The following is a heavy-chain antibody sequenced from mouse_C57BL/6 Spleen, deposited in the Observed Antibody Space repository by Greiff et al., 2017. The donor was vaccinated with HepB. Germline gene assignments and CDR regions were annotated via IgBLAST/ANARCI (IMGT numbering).Heavy chain of an antibody. CDR1: GYTFTSYW. J-gene: IGHJ2*01. CDR3: ASIGIYDDYGDDDY. D-gene: IGHD2-4*01. CDR2: IYPGSGST. V-gene: IGHV1-55*01. Sequence: VQLQQSGAELVKPGASVKMSCKASGYTFTSYWITWVKQRPGQGLEWIGDIYPGSGSTNYNETFKSKATLTVDTSSSTAYMQLSSLTSEDSAVYYVASIGIYDDYGDDDYWGQGTTLTVSS.